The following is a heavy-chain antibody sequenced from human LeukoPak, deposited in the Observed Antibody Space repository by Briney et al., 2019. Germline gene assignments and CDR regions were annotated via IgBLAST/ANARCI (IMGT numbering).Heavy chain of an antibody. CDR1: GFTFSGSA. D-gene: IGHD4-23*01. CDR2: TKTKAESYAT. J-gene: IGHJ6*02. Sequence: PGGSLKLSCAASGFTFSGSAIHWVRQASGKGLEWVARTKTKAESYATAYVASVKGRFTISRDDSKNTAYLQMDSLKTEDTAMYYCTRLSGGNSDSYYYGLDVWGQGTTVTVSS. CDR3: TRLSGGNSDSYYYGLDV. V-gene: IGHV3-73*01.